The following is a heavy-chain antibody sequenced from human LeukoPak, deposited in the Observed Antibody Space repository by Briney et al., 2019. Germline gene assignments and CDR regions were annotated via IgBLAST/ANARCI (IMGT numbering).Heavy chain of an antibody. CDR1: GFTVSSNY. D-gene: IGHD3-10*01. J-gene: IGHJ4*02. CDR3: AKGGSDTSKYYFDY. V-gene: IGHV3-53*05. CDR2: IYSGGST. Sequence: PGGSLRLSCAASGFTVSSNYMSWVRQAPGKGLEWVSVIYSGGSTYYADSVKGRFTISRDNSKNTVWLEMNSLRVEDTAVYYCAKGGSDTSKYYFDYWGQGTQVTVSS.